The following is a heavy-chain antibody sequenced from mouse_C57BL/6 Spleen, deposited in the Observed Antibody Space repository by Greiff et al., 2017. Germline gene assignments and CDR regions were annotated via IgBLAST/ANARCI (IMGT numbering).Heavy chain of an antibody. CDR1: GYSFTDYN. D-gene: IGHD1-1*01. CDR2: IMPNYGTN. V-gene: IGHV1-39*01. Sequence: VQLQQSGPELVKPGASVKISCKVSGYSFTDYNMNWVKQSNGKSLEWIGVIMPNYGTNSNNQKFKGKATLTVDQSSSKAYMQLNSLLSDDSSVYYFASGYDYGSLRGFPYWGQATLVTVSA. J-gene: IGHJ3*01. CDR3: ASGYDYGSLRGFPY.